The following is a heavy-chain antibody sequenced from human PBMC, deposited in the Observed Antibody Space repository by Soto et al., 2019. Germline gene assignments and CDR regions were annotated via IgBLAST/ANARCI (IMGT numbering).Heavy chain of an antibody. CDR2: IIPISGTA. J-gene: IGHJ6*02. CDR3: ARSQGSSTSLDIYYYYYYGMDV. Sequence: QVQLVQSGAEVKKPGSSVKVSCKASGGTFSSYAISWVRQAPVQGLEWMGGIIPISGTANYAQKCQGRVTITADESTSTAYIELSSLSSEDTDVYYCARSQGSSTSLDIYYYYYYGMDVWGQGTTVTVSS. D-gene: IGHD2-2*01. V-gene: IGHV1-69*01. CDR1: GGTFSSYA.